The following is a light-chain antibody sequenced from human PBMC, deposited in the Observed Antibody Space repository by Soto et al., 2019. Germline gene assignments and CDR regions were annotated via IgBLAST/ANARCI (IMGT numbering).Light chain of an antibody. CDR1: QSVISSY. CDR2: GAS. J-gene: IGKJ2*01. V-gene: IGKV3-20*01. CDR3: QQLRSSPYT. Sequence: EIVLTQSPGTLCLSPGERATLSCGASQSVISSYFVWYQQKPGQAPRLLIYGASSRATGIPDRFSGSGSATDFTLTISRLEPEDSAVYYCQQLRSSPYTFGQGTTLEIK.